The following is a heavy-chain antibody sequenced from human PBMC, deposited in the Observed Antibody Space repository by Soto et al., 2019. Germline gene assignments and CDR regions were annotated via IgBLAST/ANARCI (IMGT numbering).Heavy chain of an antibody. D-gene: IGHD2-15*01. CDR2: ISYDGSNK. CDR1: GFTFSSYG. Sequence: GGSLRLSCAASGFTFSSYGMHWVRQAPGKGLEWVAVISYDGSNKYYADSVKGRFTISRDNSKNTLYLQMNSLRAEDTAVYYCAKSHLLPYYYYGMDVWGQGTTVTVSS. CDR3: AKSHLLPYYYYGMDV. V-gene: IGHV3-30*18. J-gene: IGHJ6*02.